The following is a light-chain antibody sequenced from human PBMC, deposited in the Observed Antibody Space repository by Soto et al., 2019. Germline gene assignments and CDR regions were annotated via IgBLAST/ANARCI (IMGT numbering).Light chain of an antibody. CDR1: QSVSSY. V-gene: IGKV3-11*01. CDR2: DAS. J-gene: IGKJ2*01. CDR3: QQRSDRLFT. Sequence: EIVLTQSPATLSLSPGERATLSCRASQSVSSYLAWYQQKPGQAPRLLIYDASNRATGIPARFSGSGSGTAFTLTISSLEPEDFAVYYCQQRSDRLFTFGQGTKLEIK.